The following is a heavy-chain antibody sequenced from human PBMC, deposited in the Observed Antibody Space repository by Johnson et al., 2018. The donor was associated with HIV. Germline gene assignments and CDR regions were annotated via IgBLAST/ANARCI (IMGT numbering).Heavy chain of an antibody. V-gene: IGHV3-30*18. J-gene: IGHJ3*02. CDR2: ISYDGSNK. CDR1: GFTFSSYG. Sequence: VQLVESGGGVVQPGRSLRLSCAASGFTFSSYGMHWVRQAPGKGLELVAVISYDGSNKYYADSVKGRFTISRDNSMNTLYLQMNSLRAEDTAVYYCAKDVDASGSYQDAFDIWGHGTMVTVSS. CDR3: AKDVDASGSYQDAFDI. D-gene: IGHD1-26*01.